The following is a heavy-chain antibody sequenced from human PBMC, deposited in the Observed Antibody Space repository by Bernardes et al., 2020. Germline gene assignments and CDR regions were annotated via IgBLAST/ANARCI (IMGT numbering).Heavy chain of an antibody. CDR1: GYTFSSHG. Sequence: ASVKVSCKASGYTFSSHGISWVRQAPGQGLEWMGWISAYNGNTNYAQKLQGRVTMTTDTSTSTVYMEVRSLRSDDTAVYYCARDRLGCSRTSCYYGWFDPWGQGTLVTVSS. CDR3: ARDRLGCSRTSCYYGWFDP. D-gene: IGHD2-2*01. V-gene: IGHV1-18*01. CDR2: ISAYNGNT. J-gene: IGHJ5*02.